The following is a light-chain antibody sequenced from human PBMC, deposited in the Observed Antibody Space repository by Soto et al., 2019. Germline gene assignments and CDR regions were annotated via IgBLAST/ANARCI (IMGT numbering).Light chain of an antibody. J-gene: IGKJ4*01. V-gene: IGKV3-11*01. CDR1: QSVSSY. CDR3: QQRSNWPST. Sequence: EIVLTQSPATLSLSPGERATLSCRASQSVSSYLAWYQQRPGQAPRLLIYDASSRATGIPARFSGSGSRTDFTLTITSLEPEDSAVYYCQQRSNWPSTFGGGTKVEI. CDR2: DAS.